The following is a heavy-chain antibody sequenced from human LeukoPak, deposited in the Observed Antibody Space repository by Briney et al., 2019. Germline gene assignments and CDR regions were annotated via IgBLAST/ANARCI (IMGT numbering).Heavy chain of an antibody. J-gene: IGHJ4*02. CDR1: GGSFSGYY. V-gene: IGHV4-34*01. D-gene: IGHD3-22*01. CDR2: IHNSGST. CDR3: ARRGDSSGYYHFDY. Sequence: PSETLSLTCAVYGGSFSGYYWSWIRQPPGKGLEWIGSIHNSGSTYDNPSLKSRVTISVDTSKNQFSLKLIPVTAADTAVYYCARRGDSSGYYHFDYWGQGTLVTVSS.